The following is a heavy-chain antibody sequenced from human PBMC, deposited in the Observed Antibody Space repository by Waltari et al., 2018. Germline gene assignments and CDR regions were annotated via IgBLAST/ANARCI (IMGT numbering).Heavy chain of an antibody. Sequence: QVQLVQSGAEGTKPGSAVKVSCTGSGATFSSYAISWGRQAPGQGLEWMGGIIPIFGTANYAQKFQGRVTITTDESTSTAYMELSSLRSEDTAVYYCARDPRDQGFDYWGQGTLVTVSS. CDR2: IIPIFGTA. V-gene: IGHV1-69*05. CDR1: GATFSSYA. CDR3: ARDPRDQGFDY. D-gene: IGHD2-21*01. J-gene: IGHJ4*02.